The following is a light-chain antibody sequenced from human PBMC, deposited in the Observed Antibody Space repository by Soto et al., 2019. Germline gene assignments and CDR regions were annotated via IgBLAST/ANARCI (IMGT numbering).Light chain of an antibody. CDR2: AAS. J-gene: IGKJ2*01. CDR3: LQGYNYPYT. Sequence: AIQMTQSPSSLSASVGDRVTITCRASQGIRNDLGWYQQKPGKAPKLLIYAASSLQSGVPTRFRGSGSGTDFTLTISSLQPEDFATYYCLQGYNYPYTVGQGTKVDIK. CDR1: QGIRND. V-gene: IGKV1-6*01.